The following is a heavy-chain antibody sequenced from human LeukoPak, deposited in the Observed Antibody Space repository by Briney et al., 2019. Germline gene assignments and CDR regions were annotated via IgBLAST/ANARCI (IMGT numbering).Heavy chain of an antibody. Sequence: SETLSLTCTVSGGSISSYYWSWIRQPPGKGLEWIGYIYYSGSTNYNPSLKSRVTISVDTSKNQFSLKLSSVTAADTAVYYCASRRAGSSIDYWGQGTLVTVSS. V-gene: IGHV4-59*01. CDR1: GGSISSYY. CDR2: IYYSGST. D-gene: IGHD1-26*01. J-gene: IGHJ4*02. CDR3: ASRRAGSSIDY.